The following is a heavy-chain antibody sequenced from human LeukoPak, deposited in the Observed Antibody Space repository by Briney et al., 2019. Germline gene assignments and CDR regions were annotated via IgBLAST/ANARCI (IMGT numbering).Heavy chain of an antibody. V-gene: IGHV4-34*01. D-gene: IGHD1-26*01. Sequence: SETLSLTCAVYGGSFSGYYWSWIRQPPGKGLEWIGEINHSGSTNYNPSLKSRVTISVDTSKNQFSLKLSSVTAADTAVYYCARVGGGSSRSLVVGYYMDVWGKGTTVTVSS. CDR3: ARVGGGSSRSLVVGYYMDV. J-gene: IGHJ6*03. CDR1: GGSFSGYY. CDR2: INHSGST.